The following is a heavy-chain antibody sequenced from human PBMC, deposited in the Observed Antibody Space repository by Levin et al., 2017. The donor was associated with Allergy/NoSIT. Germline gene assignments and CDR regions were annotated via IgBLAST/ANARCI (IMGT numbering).Heavy chain of an antibody. CDR2: ISWNGGSI. D-gene: IGHD1-26*01. V-gene: IGHV3-9*01. J-gene: IGHJ4*02. CDR1: GFTFDDYA. Sequence: GGSLRLSCAASGFTFDDYAMHWVRQAPGKGLEWVSLISWNGGSIGYADSVKGRFTISRDNAKNSLYLEMNSLRTEDTALYYCARDMSATYSTVDYWGQGTLVTVSS. CDR3: ARDMSATYSTVDY.